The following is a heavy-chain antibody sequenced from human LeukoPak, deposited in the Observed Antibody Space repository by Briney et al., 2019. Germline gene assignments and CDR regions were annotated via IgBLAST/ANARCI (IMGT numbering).Heavy chain of an antibody. CDR2: LYSDGNT. CDR1: GFTVSSNY. J-gene: IGHJ2*01. Sequence: GGSLRLSCAASGFTVSSNYMSWVRQAPGKGLEWVSVLYSDGNTNYADSVKGRFTISRDNSKNTLYLQMSSLRAEDTAVYYCARDPGTRGKYYWYFDVWGRGTRVTVSS. V-gene: IGHV3-53*01. D-gene: IGHD1-7*01. CDR3: ARDPGTRGKYYWYFDV.